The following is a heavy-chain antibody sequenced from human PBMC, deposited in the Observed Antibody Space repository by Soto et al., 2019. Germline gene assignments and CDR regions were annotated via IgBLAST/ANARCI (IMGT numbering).Heavy chain of an antibody. J-gene: IGHJ5*02. CDR1: GFTFSSYW. CDR2: INSDGSST. V-gene: IGHV3-74*01. Sequence: GGSLRLSCAASGFTFSSYWMHWVRQAPGKGLVWVSRINSDGSSTSYADSVKGRFTISRDNAKNTLYLQMNSLRAEDTAVYYCARDYYGSGSYYNEDEFLGFDPWGQGTLVTVSS. D-gene: IGHD3-10*01. CDR3: ARDYYGSGSYYNEDEFLGFDP.